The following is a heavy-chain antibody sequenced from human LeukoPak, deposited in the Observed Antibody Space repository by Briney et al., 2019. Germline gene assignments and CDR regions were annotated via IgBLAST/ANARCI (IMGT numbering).Heavy chain of an antibody. CDR2: INSDGGIT. V-gene: IGHV3-74*01. D-gene: IGHD4-17*01. CDR1: GFTFCRYA. J-gene: IGHJ6*02. Sequence: GGSLRVSPVHPGFTFCRYAMCSVRQALGKRLGWVSRINSDGGITSYADSLKGRFSTSRDTAQKTLYLQMNSLRAEETAVYYCARDDYGDYDYYYYYYGMDVWGQGTTVTVSS. CDR3: ARDDYGDYDYYYYYYGMDV.